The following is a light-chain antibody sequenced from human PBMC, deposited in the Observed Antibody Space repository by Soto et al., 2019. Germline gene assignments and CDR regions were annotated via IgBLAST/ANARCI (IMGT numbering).Light chain of an antibody. CDR3: AAWDGSLKGYV. CDR1: SSNIGSNT. J-gene: IGLJ1*01. Sequence: QSVLTQPPSTPGTPGQRVTISCSGSSSNIGSNTVNWYQQLPGTAPKLLIYRNNQRPSGVPDRFSGSKSGTSASLAISGLQSEDEADYYCAAWDGSLKGYVFATGTKVTVL. CDR2: RNN. V-gene: IGLV1-44*01.